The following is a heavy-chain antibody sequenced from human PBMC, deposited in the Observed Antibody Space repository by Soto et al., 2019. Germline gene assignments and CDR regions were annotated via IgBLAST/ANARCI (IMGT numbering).Heavy chain of an antibody. CDR2: ISYDGSNK. D-gene: IGHD4-17*01. CDR1: GFTFSSYG. Sequence: QVQLVESEGGVVQPGRSLRLSCAASGFTFSSYGMHWVRQAPGKGLEWVAVISYDGSNKYYADSVKGRFTISRDNSKNTLYLQMNSLRAEDTAVYYCAKDGNYGDYGGDYWGQGTLVTVSS. J-gene: IGHJ4*02. V-gene: IGHV3-30*18. CDR3: AKDGNYGDYGGDY.